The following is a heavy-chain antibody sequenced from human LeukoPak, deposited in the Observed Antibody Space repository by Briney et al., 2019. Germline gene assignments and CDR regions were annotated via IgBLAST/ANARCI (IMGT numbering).Heavy chain of an antibody. Sequence: GGSLRLSCAASGFTFSSYGMHWVRQAPGKGLEWVTFIRHDGRNKYYADSLKGRFTISRDNSKNTLYLQMNSLRAEDTAVYYCAKDARGYCSGGSCGGAFDIWGQGTMVTVSS. CDR3: AKDARGYCSGGSCGGAFDI. J-gene: IGHJ3*02. CDR2: IRHDGRNK. CDR1: GFTFSSYG. D-gene: IGHD2-15*01. V-gene: IGHV3-30*02.